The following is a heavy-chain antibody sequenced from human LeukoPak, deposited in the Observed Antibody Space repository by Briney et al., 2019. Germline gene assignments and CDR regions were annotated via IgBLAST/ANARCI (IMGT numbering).Heavy chain of an antibody. V-gene: IGHV4-39*07. CDR3: ARDLLLWFGELSGWFDP. Sequence: SETLSLTWTVSGGSISSSSYYWGWIRQPPGKGLEWIGSIYYRGSTYYNPSLKSRVTISVDTSKNQFSLKLSSVTAADTAVYYCARDLLLWFGELSGWFDPWDQGTLVTVSS. D-gene: IGHD3-10*01. J-gene: IGHJ5*02. CDR1: GGSISSSSYY. CDR2: IYYRGST.